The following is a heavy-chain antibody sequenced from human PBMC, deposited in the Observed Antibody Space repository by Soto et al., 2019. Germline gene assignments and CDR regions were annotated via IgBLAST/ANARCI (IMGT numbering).Heavy chain of an antibody. CDR2: ISNSGRTL. Sequence: QVQLVESGGGLVKPGGSLRLSCAASGFTFSDYYMSWIRQAPGKGLEWVSYISNSGRTLYYADSMKGRFTISRDNARNSLFLQMNSLRSDDTAVYYCARDLVAVSGGVYSSSSGWYFFDFWGQGTLVTVSS. J-gene: IGHJ4*02. CDR3: ARDLVAVSGGVYSSSSGWYFFDF. V-gene: IGHV3-11*01. D-gene: IGHD6-6*01. CDR1: GFTFSDYY.